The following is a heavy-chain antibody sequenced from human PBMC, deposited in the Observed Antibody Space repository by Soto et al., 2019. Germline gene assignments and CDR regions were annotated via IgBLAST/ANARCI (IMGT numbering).Heavy chain of an antibody. D-gene: IGHD3-10*01. CDR1: GFTVSSNY. CDR2: IYSGGTT. CDR3: ARVTGEGLYGMDV. J-gene: IGHJ6*02. V-gene: IGHV3-53*01. Sequence: HPGGSLRLSCAASGFTVSSNYMSWVRQAPGKGLEWVSIIYSGGTTYYADSVKGRLTISRDNSQNTPFHQMNSLRAEDMAVYYCARVTGEGLYGMDVWGQGTTVTVSS.